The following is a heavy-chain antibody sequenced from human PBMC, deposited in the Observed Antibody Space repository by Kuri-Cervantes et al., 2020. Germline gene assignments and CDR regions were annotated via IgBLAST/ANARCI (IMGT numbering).Heavy chain of an antibody. CDR3: ARDLKRQGYDILTGYYKNAGY. Sequence: ASVKVSCKASGYTFTSYYMHWVRQAPGQGLEWMGIINPSGGSTSYAQKFQGRVTMTTDTSPSTAYMELRSLRSDDTAVYYCARDLKRQGYDILTGYYKNAGYWGQGTLVTVSS. CDR1: GYTFTSYY. CDR2: INPSGGST. V-gene: IGHV1-46*01. J-gene: IGHJ4*02. D-gene: IGHD3-9*01.